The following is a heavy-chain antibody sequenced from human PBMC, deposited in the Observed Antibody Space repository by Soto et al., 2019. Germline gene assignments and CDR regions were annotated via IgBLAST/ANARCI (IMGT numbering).Heavy chain of an antibody. Sequence: GGSLRLSCAASGFTFSSYAMHWVRQAPGKGLEWVAVISYDGSNKYYADSVKGRFTISRDNSKNTLYLQMNSLRAEDTAVYYCARDEEQQLDPLDYYYYGMDVWGQGTTVTVSS. CDR3: ARDEEQQLDPLDYYYYGMDV. CDR1: GFTFSSYA. CDR2: ISYDGSNK. V-gene: IGHV3-30-3*01. D-gene: IGHD6-13*01. J-gene: IGHJ6*02.